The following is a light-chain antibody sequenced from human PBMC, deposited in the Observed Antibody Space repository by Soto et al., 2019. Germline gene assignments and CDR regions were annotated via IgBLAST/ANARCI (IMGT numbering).Light chain of an antibody. Sequence: EIVLTQSPGTLSLSPGERATLSCRASQSVCSSYLVWYQQKPGQAPRLLIYGASSRATGIADRFSGSGSGTDFTLTISRLEPEDFAVYYCQQYDSSSWTFGQGTKVEIK. V-gene: IGKV3-20*01. CDR2: GAS. CDR3: QQYDSSSWT. CDR1: QSVCSSY. J-gene: IGKJ1*01.